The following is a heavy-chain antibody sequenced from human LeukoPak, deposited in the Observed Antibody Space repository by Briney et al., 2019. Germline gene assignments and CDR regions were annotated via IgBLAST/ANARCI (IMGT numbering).Heavy chain of an antibody. CDR1: GGTFSSYA. CDR2: IIPILGIA. D-gene: IGHD6-13*01. V-gene: IGHV1-69*04. Sequence: GSSVKVSCKASGGTFSSYAISWVRQAPGQGLEWMGRIIPILGIANHAQKFQGRVTITADKSTSTAYMELSSLRSEDTAVYYCARDSGQQLGYNWFDPWGQGTLVTVSS. CDR3: ARDSGQQLGYNWFDP. J-gene: IGHJ5*02.